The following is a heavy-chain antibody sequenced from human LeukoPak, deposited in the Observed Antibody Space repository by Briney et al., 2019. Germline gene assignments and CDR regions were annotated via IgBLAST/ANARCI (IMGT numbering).Heavy chain of an antibody. D-gene: IGHD6-19*01. V-gene: IGHV3-7*05. CDR2: IKQDGSDK. Sequence: PGGSLRLSCTASGFTFSSYWMNWVRQAPGKGLELVANIKQDGSDKHYVDSVKGRFTISRDNAKNSLYLQMNNLRAEDTAVYYCARDIAAGNLFDPWGQGTLVTVSS. J-gene: IGHJ5*02. CDR1: GFTFSSYW. CDR3: ARDIAAGNLFDP.